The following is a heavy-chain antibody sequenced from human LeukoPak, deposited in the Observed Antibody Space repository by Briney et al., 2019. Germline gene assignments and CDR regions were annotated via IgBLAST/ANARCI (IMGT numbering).Heavy chain of an antibody. Sequence: GGSLRLSCAASGFTFSSYAMSWVRQAPGKGLEWVANIKEDGSEKYYGDSVRGRFTISRDNAKNSLYLEMNSLRVEDTAMYYCARDSSGYQWGQGTLVTVSS. CDR2: IKEDGSEK. J-gene: IGHJ4*02. D-gene: IGHD3-22*01. V-gene: IGHV3-7*01. CDR1: GFTFSSYA. CDR3: ARDSSGYQ.